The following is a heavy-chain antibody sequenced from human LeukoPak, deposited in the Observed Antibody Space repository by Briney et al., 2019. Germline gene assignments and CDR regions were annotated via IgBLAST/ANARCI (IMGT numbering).Heavy chain of an antibody. Sequence: GGSLRLSCAASGFTFSTYWMSWVRQAPGKGLEWVALISSDGSDKLYGDSVKGRFTISRDDSKSTLYLQMNSLRAEDTAVYYCTTKVIRGNSGDDYDDWGQGTLVTVSS. CDR3: TTKVIRGNSGDDYDD. J-gene: IGHJ4*02. CDR1: GFTFSTYW. V-gene: IGHV3-30*03. CDR2: ISSDGSDK. D-gene: IGHD5-12*01.